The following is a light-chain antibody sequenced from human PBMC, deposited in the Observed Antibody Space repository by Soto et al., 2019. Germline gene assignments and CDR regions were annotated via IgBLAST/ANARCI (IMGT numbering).Light chain of an antibody. CDR3: LQSTHGPYS. CDR2: KVS. V-gene: IGKV2-30*01. Sequence: AVLTQSLLSLPVSLGQPASISCRSSQSLVYSDGNSYLSWFQQRPGQSPRRLIYKVSNRDSGVPDRFSGSGSGTDFTLKISRVEDEDVGVYYCLQSTHGPYSFGQGSKVDIK. J-gene: IGKJ2*03. CDR1: QSLVYSDGNSY.